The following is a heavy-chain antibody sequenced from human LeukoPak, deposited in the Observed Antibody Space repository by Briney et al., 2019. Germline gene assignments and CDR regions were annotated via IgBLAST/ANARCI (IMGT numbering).Heavy chain of an antibody. CDR1: GFTFSSYS. V-gene: IGHV3-21*01. Sequence: PGGSLRLSCAASGFTFSSYSMHWVRQAPGKGLEWVSSISSASAYRYYAGSVKGRFTISRDNAKNSLHLQMNSLRAEDSAVYYCTRGPTLIGVAGTWPLDDWGQGTLVTVSS. CDR3: TRGPTLIGVAGTWPLDD. D-gene: IGHD6-19*01. J-gene: IGHJ4*02. CDR2: ISSASAYR.